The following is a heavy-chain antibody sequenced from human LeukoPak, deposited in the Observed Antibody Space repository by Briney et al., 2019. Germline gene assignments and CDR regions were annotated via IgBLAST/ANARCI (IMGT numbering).Heavy chain of an antibody. CDR2: INPNSGGT. Sequence: ASVKVSCKASGYTFTGYFLHWVGQAPGQGLDGMGWINPNSGGTSYAQKFQGRVTMTRDTSISTAYMELSRLRSDDTAVYYCATVVPAALDAFDIWGQGTMVTVSS. CDR3: ATVVPAALDAFDI. J-gene: IGHJ3*02. V-gene: IGHV1-2*02. CDR1: GYTFTGYF. D-gene: IGHD2-2*01.